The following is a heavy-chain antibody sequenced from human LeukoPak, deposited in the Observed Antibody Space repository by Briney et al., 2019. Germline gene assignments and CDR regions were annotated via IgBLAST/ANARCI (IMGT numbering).Heavy chain of an antibody. D-gene: IGHD6-13*01. CDR2: IYYSGST. Sequence: PSETLSLTCTVSGGSISSYYWSWIRQPPGKGLEWIGYIYYSGSTNYNPSLKSRVTISVDTSKNQFSLKLSSVTAADTAVYYCARTGVSEPGSNWFDPWGQGTLVTVSS. CDR3: ARTGVSEPGSNWFDP. CDR1: GGSISSYY. J-gene: IGHJ5*02. V-gene: IGHV4-59*01.